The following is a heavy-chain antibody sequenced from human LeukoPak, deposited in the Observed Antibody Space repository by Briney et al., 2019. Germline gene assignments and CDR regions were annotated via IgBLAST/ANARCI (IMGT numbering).Heavy chain of an antibody. CDR2: ISGSGGST. CDR3: AKYGPNSSSWYWGGYYFDY. V-gene: IGHV3-23*01. J-gene: IGHJ4*02. CDR1: GFTFSSYA. Sequence: GGSLRLSCAASGFTFSSYAMSWVRQAPGKGLEWVSAISGSGGSTYYADSVKGRFTISRDNSKNTLYLQMNSLRAEDTAVYYCAKYGPNSSSWYWGGYYFDYWGQGTLVTVSS. D-gene: IGHD6-13*01.